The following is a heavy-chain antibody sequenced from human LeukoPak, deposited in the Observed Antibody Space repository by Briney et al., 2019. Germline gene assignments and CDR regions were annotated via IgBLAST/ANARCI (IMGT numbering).Heavy chain of an antibody. D-gene: IGHD1-26*01. CDR2: MNPKSGGT. CDR3: ARAGGRSWFDP. Sequence: ASVKVSCKASGYTFTNSYIHWVRQAPGQGLEWMGSMNPKSGGTKYAQKFQGRVSMTRDTSISTAYLELASLTSDDTAVYYCARAGGRSWFDPWGQGTLVTVSS. CDR1: GYTFTNSY. V-gene: IGHV1-2*02. J-gene: IGHJ5*02.